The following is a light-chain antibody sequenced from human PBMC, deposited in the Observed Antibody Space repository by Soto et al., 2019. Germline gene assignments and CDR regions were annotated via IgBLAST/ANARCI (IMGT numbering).Light chain of an antibody. CDR3: SSSTSSGTYV. Sequence: QSALTQPASVSGSPGQSITISCTGTSSDVGDYNYVSWYQQHPGKAPKLMIYEVSNRPSGVSNRFSGSKSRSTASLTISGLQAEDEADYYCSSSTSSGTYVFGTGTKVTVL. J-gene: IGLJ1*01. CDR2: EVS. CDR1: SSDVGDYNY. V-gene: IGLV2-14*01.